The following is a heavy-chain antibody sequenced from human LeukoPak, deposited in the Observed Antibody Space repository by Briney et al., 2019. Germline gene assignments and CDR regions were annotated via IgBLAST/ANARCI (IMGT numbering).Heavy chain of an antibody. J-gene: IGHJ4*02. Sequence: GGSLRLSCAASGFTFSSYAMSWVRQAPGKGLEWVSAISGSGGSTYYADSAKGRFTISRDNSKNTLYLQMNSLRAEDTAVYYCAKDRSGTLRPYYFDYWGQGTLVTVSS. D-gene: IGHD3-10*01. CDR2: ISGSGGST. CDR3: AKDRSGTLRPYYFDY. V-gene: IGHV3-23*01. CDR1: GFTFSSYA.